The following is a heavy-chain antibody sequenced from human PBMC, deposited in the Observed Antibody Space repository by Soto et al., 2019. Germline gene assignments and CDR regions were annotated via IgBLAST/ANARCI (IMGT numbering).Heavy chain of an antibody. Sequence: QVQLVESGGGVVQPGRSLRLSCAASGFTFSSYAMHWVRQAPGKGLEWVAVISYDGSNKYYADSVKGRFTISRDNSKKTLYLQMYSLRAEDTAVYYCGRESSLVGYYYGMDVWGQGTTVTVSS. J-gene: IGHJ6*02. CDR2: ISYDGSNK. CDR3: GRESSLVGYYYGMDV. V-gene: IGHV3-30-3*01. D-gene: IGHD6-6*01. CDR1: GFTFSSYA.